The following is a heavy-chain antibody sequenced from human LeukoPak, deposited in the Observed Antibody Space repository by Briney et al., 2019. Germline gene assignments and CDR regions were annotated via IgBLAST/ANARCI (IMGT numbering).Heavy chain of an antibody. Sequence: GGSLRLSCAASGFTFSSYGMHWVRQAPGKGLEWVAVIWYDGSNKYYADSVKGRFTISRDNSKNTLYLQMNSLRAEDTAVYYCASSGGNSLLDYWGPGTLVTVSS. CDR1: GFTFSSYG. CDR3: ASSGGNSLLDY. D-gene: IGHD4-23*01. CDR2: IWYDGSNK. V-gene: IGHV3-33*01. J-gene: IGHJ4*02.